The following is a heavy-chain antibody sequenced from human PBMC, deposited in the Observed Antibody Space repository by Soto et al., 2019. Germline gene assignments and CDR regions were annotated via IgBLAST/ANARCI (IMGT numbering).Heavy chain of an antibody. CDR3: ARKIPDTGGLDS. CDR2: MNPKSGNT. V-gene: IGHV1-8*01. D-gene: IGHD2-8*02. J-gene: IGHJ4*02. Sequence: ASVKVSCKASGYTFTSYDINWVRQATGQGLGWMGWMNPKSGNTGYAQKFQGRVTMTRDTSIRTAYLELSSLRSEDTAVYYCARKIPDTGGLDSWGQGILVTVSS. CDR1: GYTFTSYD.